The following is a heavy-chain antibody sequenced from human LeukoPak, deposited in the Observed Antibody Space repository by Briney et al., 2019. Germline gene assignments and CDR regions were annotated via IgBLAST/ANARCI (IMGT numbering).Heavy chain of an antibody. Sequence: GALILSCAASGFTFSNLWMSWVRQAPGKGLKWVANIEQDGSEKYYVDSVKGRFTISRDNAQNSLYLQMNSLRAEDTAIYYCATSTAAAGTDWGQGTLVTVSS. D-gene: IGHD6-13*01. CDR3: ATSTAAAGTD. CDR1: GFTFSNLW. CDR2: IEQDGSEK. V-gene: IGHV3-7*03. J-gene: IGHJ4*02.